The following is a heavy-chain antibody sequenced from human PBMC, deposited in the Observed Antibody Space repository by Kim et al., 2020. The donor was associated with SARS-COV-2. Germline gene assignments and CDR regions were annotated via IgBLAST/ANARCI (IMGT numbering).Heavy chain of an antibody. CDR3: ARVGAAQTLDF. Sequence: ASVKVSCKASGYSFSSRFIHWVRQAPGQGLEWMGFINPSSGSTHYAQKFQGRVTMTRDTSTGTVYMELSRLTFKDTGVYYCARVGAAQTLDFWGLGTLVT. D-gene: IGHD3-16*01. V-gene: IGHV1-46*01. CDR2: INPSSGST. J-gene: IGHJ4*02. CDR1: GYSFSSRF.